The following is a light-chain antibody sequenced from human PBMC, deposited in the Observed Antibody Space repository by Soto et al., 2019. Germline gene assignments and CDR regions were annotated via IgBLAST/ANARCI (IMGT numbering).Light chain of an antibody. V-gene: IGLV1-40*01. CDR3: QSYDSSLGASV. J-gene: IGLJ3*02. Sequence: QSVLTQPPSVSGAPGQRVTISCTGSSSNIGAGYDVHWYQQLPGTAPKLLIYCNSNRPSGVPDRFSGSKSGTSASLAITGLQAEDEADYYCQSYDSSLGASVFGGGTKVTVL. CDR2: CNS. CDR1: SSNIGAGYD.